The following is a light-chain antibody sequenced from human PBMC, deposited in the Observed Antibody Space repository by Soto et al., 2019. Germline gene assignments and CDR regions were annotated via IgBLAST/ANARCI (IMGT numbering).Light chain of an antibody. CDR3: QQHRGSPLFT. CDR2: GAS. V-gene: IGKV3-20*01. Sequence: EIVLTQSPGTLSLSPGERATLSCRASQGVTPAYLAWYQHRPGQAPRLLIYGASNRATGIPHRCSGSGSGTGFTLTTIRLEPEDVAVSSCQQHRGSPLFTFGPGTRLDFK. CDR1: QGVTPAY. J-gene: IGKJ3*01.